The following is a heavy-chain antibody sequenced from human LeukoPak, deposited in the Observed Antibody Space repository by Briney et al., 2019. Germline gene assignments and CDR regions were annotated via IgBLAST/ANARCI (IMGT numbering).Heavy chain of an antibody. CDR2: ISYSGVA. Sequence: RASETLSLTCTVSGGSIGSGSYFWGWIHQPPGKRLEWIASISYSGVAYYNPSLKSRLTISRDTSKNQFSLKLTSVTGADTAVYFCARHEEGKPLDWWGQGTLVTVSS. CDR3: ARHEEGKPLDW. V-gene: IGHV4-39*01. J-gene: IGHJ4*02. CDR1: GGSIGSGSYF.